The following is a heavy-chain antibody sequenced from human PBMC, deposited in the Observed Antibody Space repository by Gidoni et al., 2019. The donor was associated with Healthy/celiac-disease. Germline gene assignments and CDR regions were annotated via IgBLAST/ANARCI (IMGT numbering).Heavy chain of an antibody. CDR1: GGTFSSYA. CDR2: IIPIFGTA. D-gene: IGHD2-21*02. J-gene: IGHJ4*02. CDR3: ARDLSYCGGDCYYRFDY. Sequence: QVQLVQSGAEVKKPGSSVKVSCKASGGTFSSYAISWVRQAPGQGLEWRGGIIPIFGTANYAQKLQGRVTITADKSTSTAYMELSSLRSEDTAVYYCARDLSYCGGDCYYRFDYWGQGTLVTVSS. V-gene: IGHV1-69*06.